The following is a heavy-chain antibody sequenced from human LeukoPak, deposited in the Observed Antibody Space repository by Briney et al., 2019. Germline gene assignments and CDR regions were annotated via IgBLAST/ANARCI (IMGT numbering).Heavy chain of an antibody. J-gene: IGHJ6*02. CDR2: IIPIFGTA. Sequence: ASVKVSCKASGGTFSSYAISWVRQAPGQGLEWMGGIIPIFGTANYAQKFQGRVTITADESTSTVYMELSSLRSEDTAVYYCASSVQLEQPRLNDGMDVWGQGTTVTVSS. CDR1: GGTFSSYA. V-gene: IGHV1-69*13. CDR3: ASSVQLEQPRLNDGMDV. D-gene: IGHD1/OR15-1a*01.